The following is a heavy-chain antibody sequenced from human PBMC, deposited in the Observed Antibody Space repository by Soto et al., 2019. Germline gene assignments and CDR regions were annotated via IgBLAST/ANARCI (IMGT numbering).Heavy chain of an antibody. D-gene: IGHD3-9*01. Sequence: EVPLLESGGGLVQPGGSLRLSCAASGFTFSSYAMSWVRQAPGKGLEWVSAISGSGGSTYYADSVKGRFTISRYNSKNTLYLQMNSLRAANTAVYYCAKDIQPEVRYFDGYTLDPWGQGTLVTVSS. V-gene: IGHV3-23*01. CDR3: AKDIQPEVRYFDGYTLDP. J-gene: IGHJ5*02. CDR2: ISGSGGST. CDR1: GFTFSSYA.